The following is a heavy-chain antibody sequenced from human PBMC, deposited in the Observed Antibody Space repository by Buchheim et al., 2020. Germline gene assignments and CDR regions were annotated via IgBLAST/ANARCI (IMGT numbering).Heavy chain of an antibody. CDR2: INHSGST. J-gene: IGHJ6*02. Sequence: QVQLQQWGAGLLKPSETLSLTCAVYGGSFSGYYWSWIRQPPGKGLEWIGEINHSGSTNYNPSLKSRVTISVDTSKNQFSLKLSSVTAADTAVYYCARGLGLGEYSSSSGFYYYYGMDVWGQGTT. CDR1: GGSFSGYY. CDR3: ARGLGLGEYSSSSGFYYYYGMDV. V-gene: IGHV4-34*01. D-gene: IGHD6-6*01.